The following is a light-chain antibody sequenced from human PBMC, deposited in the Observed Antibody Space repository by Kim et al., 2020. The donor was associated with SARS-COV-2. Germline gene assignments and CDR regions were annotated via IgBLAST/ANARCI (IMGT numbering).Light chain of an antibody. V-gene: IGKV3-15*01. CDR3: QHYYRWTPWT. CDR1: QSVDIN. CDR2: DAS. J-gene: IGKJ1*01. Sequence: EIVMTQSPATLSVSPGDRATLSCRSSQSVDINLAWYQQKPGQPPRLVIYDASTRATGIPARFSGSGSGTEFTLTISSLQSEDLAVYYCQHYYRWTPWTFGRRTKVDIK.